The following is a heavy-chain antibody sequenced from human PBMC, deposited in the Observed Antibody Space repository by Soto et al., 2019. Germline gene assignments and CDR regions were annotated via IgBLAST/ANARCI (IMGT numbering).Heavy chain of an antibody. CDR2: IIPIFGTA. V-gene: IGHV1-69*13. CDR1: GGTFSSYA. J-gene: IGHJ3*02. D-gene: IGHD1-26*01. Sequence: SVKVSCKASGGTFSSYAISWVRQAPGQGLEWMGGIIPIFGTANYAQKFQGRVTITADESTSTAYMELSSLRSEDTAVYHCARDRRQKWAFDIWGQGTMVTVSS. CDR3: ARDRRQKWAFDI.